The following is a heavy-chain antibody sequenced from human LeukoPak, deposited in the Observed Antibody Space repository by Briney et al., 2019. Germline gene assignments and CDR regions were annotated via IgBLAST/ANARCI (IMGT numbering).Heavy chain of an antibody. Sequence: SETLSLTCAVYGGFFSGYYWRWIPQPPGKGLEWSGEINHSGSTNYNPSLKSRVTISVDTSKNQFSLKLSSVTAADTAVYYCARVRKMVRGVIRAFDIWGQGTMVTVSS. J-gene: IGHJ3*02. CDR3: ARVRKMVRGVIRAFDI. D-gene: IGHD3-10*01. CDR1: GGFFSGYY. V-gene: IGHV4-34*01. CDR2: INHSGST.